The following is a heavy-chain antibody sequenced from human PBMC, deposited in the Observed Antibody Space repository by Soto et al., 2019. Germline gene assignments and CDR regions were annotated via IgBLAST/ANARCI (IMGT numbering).Heavy chain of an antibody. CDR3: ARGLGVTNNWFDP. J-gene: IGHJ5*02. CDR1: GFTFNTYA. V-gene: IGHV3-48*02. CDR2: ITNSGGTT. D-gene: IGHD2-21*02. Sequence: GGSLRLSCAVSGFTFNTYAMNWVRQAPGKGLEWVSSITNSGGTTYYADSVKGRFTISRDNAKNSLYLQMNSLRDEDTAVYYCARGLGVTNNWFDPWGQGTLVTVS.